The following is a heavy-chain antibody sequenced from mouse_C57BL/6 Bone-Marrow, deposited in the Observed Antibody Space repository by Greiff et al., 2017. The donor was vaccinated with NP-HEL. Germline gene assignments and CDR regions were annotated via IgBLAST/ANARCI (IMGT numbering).Heavy chain of an antibody. CDR1: GFNIKDYY. CDR3: ARLDGYPYFDY. J-gene: IGHJ2*01. V-gene: IGHV14-2*01. Sequence: EVQLQQSGAELVKPGASVKLSCTASGFNIKDYYMHWVKQRTEQGLEWIGRIDPEDGETKYAPQFQGKAPITADTSSNTAYLQLSSLTSEDTAVYYCARLDGYPYFDYWGQGTTLTVSS. D-gene: IGHD2-3*01. CDR2: IDPEDGET.